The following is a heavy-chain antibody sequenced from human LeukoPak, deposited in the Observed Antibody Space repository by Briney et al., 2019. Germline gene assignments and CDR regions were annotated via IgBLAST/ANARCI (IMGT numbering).Heavy chain of an antibody. CDR1: GGTLNNLA. CDR3: ARDGQGTGKTFDY. Sequence: GASVKVSCKPFGGTLNNLALGWVRQAPGQGLEWMGWINPKSGGTNYAQKFQGRVTMTRDTSIRTAYMELSRLRSDDTAVYYCARDGQGTGKTFDYWGQGTLVTVSS. D-gene: IGHD1-1*01. J-gene: IGHJ4*02. V-gene: IGHV1-2*02. CDR2: INPKSGGT.